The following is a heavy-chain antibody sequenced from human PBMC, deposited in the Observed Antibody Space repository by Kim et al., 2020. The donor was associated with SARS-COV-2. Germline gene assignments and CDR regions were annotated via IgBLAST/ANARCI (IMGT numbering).Heavy chain of an antibody. V-gene: IGHV3-74*01. D-gene: IGHD1-1*01. CDR1: GFTFSSFW. J-gene: IGHJ4*02. Sequence: GGSLRLSCAASGFTFSSFWMHWVRQAPGKGLVWVSRIDSDGGWTAYGDSVKGRFTISRDNATNTLYLQMNSLRAEDTAVYYCARGKTQHFAYWGQGTLGT. CDR2: IDSDGGWT. CDR3: ARGKTQHFAY.